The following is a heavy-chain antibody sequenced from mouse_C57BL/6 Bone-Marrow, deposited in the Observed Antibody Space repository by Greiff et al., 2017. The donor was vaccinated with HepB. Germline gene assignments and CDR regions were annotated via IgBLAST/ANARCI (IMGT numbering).Heavy chain of an antibody. CDR1: GYTFTSYW. CDR3: ARSIYDGHYYAMDY. J-gene: IGHJ4*01. CDR2: IDPSDSYT. V-gene: IGHV1-59*01. Sequence: QVQLQQPGAELVRPGTSVKLSCKASGYTFTSYWMHWVKQRPGQGLDWIGVIDPSDSYTNYNQKFKGKATLTVDTSSSTAYMQLSSLTSEDSAVYYCARSIYDGHYYAMDYWGQGTSVTVSS. D-gene: IGHD2-3*01.